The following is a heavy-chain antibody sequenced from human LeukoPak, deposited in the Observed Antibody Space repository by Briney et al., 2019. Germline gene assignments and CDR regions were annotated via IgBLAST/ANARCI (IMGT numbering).Heavy chain of an antibody. CDR3: AKTNYFDY. CDR1: GFTFNSYA. CDR2: ITTSGGGT. J-gene: IGHJ4*02. V-gene: IGHV3-23*01. Sequence: PGGSLRLSCVASGFTFNSYAMNWVRQAPGKGLEWVSAITTSGGGTYYADSVKGRFTISRDNSKNTLYLQMNSLRVEDTAVYYSAKTNYFDYWGQGTLVTVSS.